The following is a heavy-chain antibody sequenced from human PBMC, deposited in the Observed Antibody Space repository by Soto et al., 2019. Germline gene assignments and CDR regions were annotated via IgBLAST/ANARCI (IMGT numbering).Heavy chain of an antibody. CDR3: ARRQGGSEYDFWRCYYFDK. CDR2: ISSKDEK. Sequence: QVTLKESGPVLVKPTETLTLTCTVSGFSVTNVGMGVSWIRQPPGKALEWLAHISSKDEKTYSASLKSRLTISTDTSKTQAVLTMSNMDPVDTDTYFCARRQGGSEYDFWRCYYFDKWGQGTLVTVSS. D-gene: IGHD3-3*01. CDR1: GFSVTNVGMG. V-gene: IGHV2-26*01. J-gene: IGHJ4*02.